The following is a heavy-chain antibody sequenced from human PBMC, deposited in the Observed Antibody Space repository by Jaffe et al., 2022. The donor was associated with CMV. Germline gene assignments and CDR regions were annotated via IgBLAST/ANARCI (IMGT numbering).Heavy chain of an antibody. D-gene: IGHD2-8*01. CDR1: GFTFSTYE. V-gene: IGHV3-48*03. CDR3: ARGEEYCTNGICYVGFDI. CDR2: ISSSGSSK. Sequence: EVQLVEYGGGLVQPGGSLRLSCAASGFTFSTYEMNWVRQAPGKGLEHISYISSSGSSKDLADSVKGRLTVSRDNAKNSLYLQMNSLRAEDTGVYYCARGEEYCTNGICYVGFDIWGQGTMVNVSS. J-gene: IGHJ3*02.